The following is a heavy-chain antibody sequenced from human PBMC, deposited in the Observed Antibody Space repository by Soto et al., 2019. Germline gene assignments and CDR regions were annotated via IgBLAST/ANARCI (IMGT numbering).Heavy chain of an antibody. CDR2: IYWDDDK. D-gene: IGHD5-12*01. CDR1: GFSRSTSGVG. Sequence: AVPTHVNPTQALTVTCIFPGFSRSTSGVGVGWIRQPPGKALEWLALIYWDDDKRYSPSLKSRLTITKDTSKNQVVLTMTNMDPVDTATYYRAHSQNIVATICDAFDIWGQGTMVTVSS. CDR3: AHSQNIVATICDAFDI. V-gene: IGHV2-5*02. J-gene: IGHJ3*02.